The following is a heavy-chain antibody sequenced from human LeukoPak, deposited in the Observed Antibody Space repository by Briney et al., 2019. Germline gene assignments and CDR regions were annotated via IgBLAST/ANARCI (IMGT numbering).Heavy chain of an antibody. V-gene: IGHV4-59*11. D-gene: IGHD3-9*01. J-gene: IGHJ4*02. CDR3: ARSYYDILTGFDY. CDR2: IYYSGST. CDR1: GGSISSHY. Sequence: PSETLPLTCTVSGGSISSHYWSWIRQPPGKGLEWIGYIYYSGSTNYNPSLKSRVTISVDTSKNQFSLKLSSVTAADTAVYYCARSYYDILTGFDYWGQGTLVTVSS.